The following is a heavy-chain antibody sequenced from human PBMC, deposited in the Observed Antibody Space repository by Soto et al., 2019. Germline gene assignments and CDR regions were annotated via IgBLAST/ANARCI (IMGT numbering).Heavy chain of an antibody. D-gene: IGHD5-18*01. J-gene: IGHJ4*02. V-gene: IGHV4-31*03. CDR1: GGSISSGGYY. CDR3: ARDVAFDGDSYSLDY. Sequence: QPQLQESGPGLVKPSQTLSLTCTVSGGSISSGGYYWSWIRQRPGKGLEWIGYIYYSGSTYYNPSLKSRVTISVDTSKNQFSLKLSSVTAADTAVYYCARDVAFDGDSYSLDYWGQGTLVTVSS. CDR2: IYYSGST.